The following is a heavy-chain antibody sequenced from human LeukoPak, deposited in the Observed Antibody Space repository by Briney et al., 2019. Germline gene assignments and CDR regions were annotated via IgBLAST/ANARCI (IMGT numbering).Heavy chain of an antibody. J-gene: IGHJ4*02. CDR1: GFTFISYS. D-gene: IGHD5-24*01. CDR2: ITSTSATI. V-gene: IGHV3-48*01. CDR3: ARDISSDGYNS. Sequence: QAGGSLSLSCEASGFTFISYSMAWVRQAPGKGMEWVSYITSTSATILYADSVRGRFIISRDNAKNSLYLQMNYLRAEDTAVYYCARDISSDGYNSWGRGTLVTVSS.